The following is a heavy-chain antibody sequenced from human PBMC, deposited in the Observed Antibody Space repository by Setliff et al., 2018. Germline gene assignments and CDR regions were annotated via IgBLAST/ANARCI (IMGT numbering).Heavy chain of an antibody. D-gene: IGHD1-26*01. CDR1: GYTFTSYA. Sequence: GASVKVSCKASGYTFTSYAMHWLRQAPGQSLEWMGWINAGNGNTKYSQKFQGRVTITRDTSASTAYMELSSLRSEGTAVYYCASCSGRAPCLLPTIWGQGTLVTVSS. CDR2: INAGNGNT. CDR3: ASCSGRAPCLLPTI. V-gene: IGHV1-3*01. J-gene: IGHJ4*02.